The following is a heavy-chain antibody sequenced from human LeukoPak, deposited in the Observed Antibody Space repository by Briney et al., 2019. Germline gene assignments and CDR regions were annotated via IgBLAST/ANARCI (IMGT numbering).Heavy chain of an antibody. CDR2: ISSSSSDI. D-gene: IGHD1-7*01. CDR1: GFAFNTYT. Sequence: PGGSLRLSCAASGFAFNTYTMDWVRQAPGKGLEWVSSISSSSSDIYYADSVKGRFTISRDNAEKSLYLQMNSLRAEDTAVYYCARDVTGTTFDPWGQGTLVIVSS. J-gene: IGHJ5*02. V-gene: IGHV3-21*01. CDR3: ARDVTGTTFDP.